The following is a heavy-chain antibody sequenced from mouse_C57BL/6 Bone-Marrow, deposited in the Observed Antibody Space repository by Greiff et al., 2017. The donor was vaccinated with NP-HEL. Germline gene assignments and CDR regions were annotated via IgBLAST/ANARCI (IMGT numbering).Heavy chain of an antibody. Sequence: VQLQQSGPELVKPGASVKISCKASGYAFSSSWMNWVKQRPGTGLEWIGRIYPGDGDTNYNGKFKGKATLTADKSSSTAYMQLSSLTSEDSAVYFFARWGYYGSSYFDYWGQGTTLTVSS. CDR3: ARWGYYGSSYFDY. CDR1: GYAFSSSW. D-gene: IGHD1-1*01. CDR2: IYPGDGDT. V-gene: IGHV1-82*01. J-gene: IGHJ2*01.